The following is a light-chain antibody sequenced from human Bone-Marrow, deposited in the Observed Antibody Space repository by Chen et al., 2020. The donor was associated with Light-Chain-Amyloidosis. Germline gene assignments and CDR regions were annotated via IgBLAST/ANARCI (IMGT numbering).Light chain of an antibody. Sequence: EIVLTQSPGTLSLSPGEGANLSCRASQTISSNYLTWYQQKFGQAPRLLIYGSSSRATGIPDMFTGSGSGTDFTLTINRLEPEDFAMDYCQQYGTSPLTFGGGTKVEIK. V-gene: IGKV3-20*01. CDR3: QQYGTSPLT. J-gene: IGKJ4*01. CDR2: GSS. CDR1: QTISSNY.